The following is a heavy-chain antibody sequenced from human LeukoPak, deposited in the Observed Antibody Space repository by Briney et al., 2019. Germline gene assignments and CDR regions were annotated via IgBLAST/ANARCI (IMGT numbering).Heavy chain of an antibody. CDR2: INWTGNIS. J-gene: IGHJ4*02. V-gene: IGHV3-20*04. CDR3: ARGDLDYYNSTGYPPLDY. CDR1: GFSFDDYG. D-gene: IGHD3-22*01. Sequence: GGSLRLSCAASGFSFDDYGMSWVRQVPGKGLEWVSGINWTGNISPYGDSVKGRFTISRDSAKKSLYLQMNSLRAEDTALYYCARGDLDYYNSTGYPPLDYWGQGTLVTVSS.